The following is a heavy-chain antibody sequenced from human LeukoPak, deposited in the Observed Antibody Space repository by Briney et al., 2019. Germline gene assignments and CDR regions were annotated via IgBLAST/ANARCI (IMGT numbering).Heavy chain of an antibody. V-gene: IGHV4-30-4*01. J-gene: IGHJ4*02. CDR1: GGSISSGDYY. Sequence: SETLSLTCTVSGGSISSGDYYWSWIRQPPGKGLEWIGYIYYSGSTYYNPSLKSRVTISVDTSKNQFSLKLSSVTAADTAVYYCARDRGYCGGDCYANDYWGQGTLVIVSS. CDR3: ARDRGYCGGDCYANDY. CDR2: IYYSGST. D-gene: IGHD2-21*01.